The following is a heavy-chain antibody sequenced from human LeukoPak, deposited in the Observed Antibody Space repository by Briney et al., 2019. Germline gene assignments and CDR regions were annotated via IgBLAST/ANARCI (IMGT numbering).Heavy chain of an antibody. Sequence: ASVKVSCKASGYTFTSYGISWVRQAPGQGLEWMGWISAYNGNTNYAQKLQGRVTMTTDTSTSTAYIELWSLRSDDTAVYYCAXXXREVLNYYYYYMDVWGKGTTVTVSS. CDR1: GYTFTSYG. J-gene: IGHJ6*03. V-gene: IGHV1-18*01. CDR2: ISAYNGNT. CDR3: AXXXREVLNYYYYYMDV.